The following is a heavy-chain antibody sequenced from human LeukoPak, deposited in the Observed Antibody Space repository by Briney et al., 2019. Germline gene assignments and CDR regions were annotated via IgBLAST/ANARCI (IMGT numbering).Heavy chain of an antibody. CDR3: ARGPVEMARKKWFDP. CDR2: MNPNSGNT. V-gene: IGHV1-8*01. CDR1: GYTFTSYD. D-gene: IGHD5-24*01. Sequence: ASVKVSCKASGYTFTSYDINWVRQATGQGLEWMGWMNPNSGNTGYAQKFQGRVTMTRNTSISTAYMELSSLRSEDTAVYYCARGPVEMARKKWFDPWGQGTLVTVSS. J-gene: IGHJ5*02.